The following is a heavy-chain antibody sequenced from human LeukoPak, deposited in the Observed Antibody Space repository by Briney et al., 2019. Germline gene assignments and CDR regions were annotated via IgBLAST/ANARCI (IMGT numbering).Heavy chain of an antibody. Sequence: PGRSLRLSCAASGFTFDDYAMHWVRQAPGKGLEWVSGISWNSGSIAYADSVKGRFTISRDNAKNTLYLQMNSLRAEDTAVYYCARGPSHRSSWYGLDDWGQGALVTVFS. CDR2: ISWNSGSI. V-gene: IGHV3-9*01. D-gene: IGHD6-13*01. CDR3: ARGPSHRSSWYGLDD. J-gene: IGHJ4*02. CDR1: GFTFDDYA.